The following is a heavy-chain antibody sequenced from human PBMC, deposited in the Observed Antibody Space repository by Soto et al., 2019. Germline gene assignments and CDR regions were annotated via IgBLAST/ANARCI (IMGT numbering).Heavy chain of an antibody. D-gene: IGHD6-13*01. CDR3: ARESSSSCHDY. V-gene: IGHV1-18*01. J-gene: IGHJ4*02. Sequence: QVQLVQSGAEVKKPGASVKVSCKASGYTFTSYGISWVRQDPGQGLEWMGWVRAYNGNTNYAQKRHGRVTMTTHTSTSTAYMELRSLEADDTAVYYCARESSSSCHDYWGQGTLVTVSS. CDR2: VRAYNGNT. CDR1: GYTFTSYG.